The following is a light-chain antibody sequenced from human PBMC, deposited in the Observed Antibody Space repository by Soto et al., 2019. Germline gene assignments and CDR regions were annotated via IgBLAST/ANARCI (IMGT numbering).Light chain of an antibody. CDR3: HQYATSPQT. CDR2: GPS. Sequence: EIVLTQSPGTLSLSPGERATLSCRASQSVPKNYLAWYQHKPGQAPRLLIYGPSSRATVITKRFSGSGSGKDFTLSISRLEPEDFAVYYCHQYATSPQTFGQGTKVEIK. V-gene: IGKV3-20*01. CDR1: QSVPKNY. J-gene: IGKJ1*01.